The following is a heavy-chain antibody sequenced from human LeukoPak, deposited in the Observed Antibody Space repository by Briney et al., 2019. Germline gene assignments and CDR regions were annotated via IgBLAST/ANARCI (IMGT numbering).Heavy chain of an antibody. V-gene: IGHV3-15*01. CDR2: IRGKTDGGTT. J-gene: IGHJ4*02. CDR1: GFTFSNAW. D-gene: IGHD3-3*02. CDR3: TTGIRGD. Sequence: GGSLRLSCAASGFTFSNAWMRWVRQAPGKGLEWVGRIRGKTDGGTTDYAAPVKGRFTISRDDSKNTLYLQMNSLKTEDTAIYYCTTGIRGDWGQGTLVTVSS.